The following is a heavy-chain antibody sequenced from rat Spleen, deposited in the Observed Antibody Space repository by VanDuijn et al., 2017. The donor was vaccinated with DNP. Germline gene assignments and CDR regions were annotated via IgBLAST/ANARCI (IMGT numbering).Heavy chain of an antibody. V-gene: IGHV5-29*01. CDR1: GFTFSKYG. D-gene: IGHD4-3*01. CDR3: TRVSGWYFDF. J-gene: IGHJ1*01. Sequence: EVQLVESGGGLVQPGRSMKVSCAASGFTFSKYGMAWVRQAPTKGLEWVATISYDGSSTYYRDSVKGRFTVSRDNAVSSLDLQMDSLRSEDTATYYCTRVSGWYFDFWGPGTMVTVSS. CDR2: ISYDGSST.